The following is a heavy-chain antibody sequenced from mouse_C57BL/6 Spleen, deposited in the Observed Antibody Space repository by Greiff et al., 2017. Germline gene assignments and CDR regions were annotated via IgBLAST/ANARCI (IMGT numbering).Heavy chain of an antibody. CDR3: ARGGSSGSWFAY. V-gene: IGHV1-55*01. J-gene: IGHJ3*01. Sequence: QVQLKQSGAELVKPGASVKMSCKASGYTFTSYWITWVKQRPGQGLEWIGDIYPGSGSTNYNEKFKSKATLTVDTSSSTAYMQLSSLTSEDSAVYYCARGGSSGSWFAYWGQGTLVTVSA. CDR2: IYPGSGST. D-gene: IGHD3-2*02. CDR1: GYTFTSYW.